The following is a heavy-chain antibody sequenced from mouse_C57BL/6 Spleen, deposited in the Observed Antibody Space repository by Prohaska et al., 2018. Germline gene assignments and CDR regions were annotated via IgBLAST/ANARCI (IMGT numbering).Heavy chain of an antibody. D-gene: IGHD2-1*01. Sequence: EVQLLETGGGLVQPGGSRGLSCEGSGFTFSGFWMSWVRQTPGKTLEWIGDINSDVSAINYSPSIKYRFTIFRDNDKSTLYLHMSNVRSEDTATYFCITYGNGWYFGVWGTGTTVTVSS. CDR3: ITYGNGWYFGV. CDR2: INSDVSAI. J-gene: IGHJ1*03. CDR1: GFTFSGFW. V-gene: IGHV11-2*01.